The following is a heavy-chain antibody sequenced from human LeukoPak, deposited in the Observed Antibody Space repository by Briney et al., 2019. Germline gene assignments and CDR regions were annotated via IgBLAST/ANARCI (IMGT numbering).Heavy chain of an antibody. CDR1: GYTFTSYG. Sequence: ASVKVSCKASGYTFTSYGISWVRQAPGQGPEWMGWISAYNGNTNYAQKLQGRVTMTTDTSTSTAYMELRSLRSDDTAVYYCARDSRVVAAAGVPDYWGQGTLVTVSS. CDR2: ISAYNGNT. CDR3: ARDSRVVAAAGVPDY. V-gene: IGHV1-18*01. D-gene: IGHD6-13*01. J-gene: IGHJ4*02.